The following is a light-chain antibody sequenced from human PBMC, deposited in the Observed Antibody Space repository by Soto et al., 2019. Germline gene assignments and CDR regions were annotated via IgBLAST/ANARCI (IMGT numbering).Light chain of an antibody. J-gene: IGLJ3*02. CDR1: SSNIGARYD. CDR3: QSYDSSLSVWV. V-gene: IGLV1-40*01. CDR2: DNG. Sequence: QSVLTQPPSVSGAPGQRVTISCTGSSSNIGARYDVHWYQQLPGTAPKLLIYDNGNRPSGVPDRFSGFKSGTSASLAITGLQAEDEADYYCQSYDSSLSVWVFGGGTKVTVL.